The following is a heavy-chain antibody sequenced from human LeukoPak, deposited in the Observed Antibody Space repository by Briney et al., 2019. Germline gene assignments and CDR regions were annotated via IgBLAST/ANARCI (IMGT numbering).Heavy chain of an antibody. CDR3: RQGNILEGYMDV. J-gene: IGHJ6*03. D-gene: IGHD2/OR15-2a*01. V-gene: IGHV4-4*02. CDR1: GGSISSSNC. Sequence: SETLSLTCAVSGGSISSSNCWRCVRQPPGKGLECIGEINHSGSTNYNPSLKSRVTISVDTSKNQFSLKLSSVTAADTSVYYCRQGNILEGYMDVWGKGTTVTISS. CDR2: INHSGST.